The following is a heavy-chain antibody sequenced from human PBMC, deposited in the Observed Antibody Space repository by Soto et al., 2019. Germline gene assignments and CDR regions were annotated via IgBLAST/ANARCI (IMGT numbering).Heavy chain of an antibody. D-gene: IGHD5-12*01. CDR1: GYTFTGHY. CDR2: IGPESGAT. Sequence: SVKVSCKASGYTFTGHYIHWVRQAPEQGPEWMGEIGPESGATRYAQKFQGRVTMTMDMSITTVYMELSNLRPDDTAVYYCGRGRSGQIVVFYWGQGTPVTVSS. CDR3: GRGRSGQIVVFY. V-gene: IGHV1-2*02. J-gene: IGHJ4*02.